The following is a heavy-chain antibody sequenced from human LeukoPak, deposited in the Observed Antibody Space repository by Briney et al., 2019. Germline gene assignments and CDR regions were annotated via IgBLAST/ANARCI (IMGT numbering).Heavy chain of an antibody. CDR2: VSYDGSNT. CDR3: AKGPYTYGGNLRELLGFDY. V-gene: IGHV3-30-3*01. Sequence: GGSLRLSCAASGFTFSNYAMHWVRQAPGKGLEWVALVSYDGSNTYYADSVKGRFTISRDNSKNTLYLQMNSLRAEDTAVYYCAKGPYTYGGNLRELLGFDYWGQGTLVTVSS. CDR1: GFTFSNYA. J-gene: IGHJ4*02. D-gene: IGHD4-23*01.